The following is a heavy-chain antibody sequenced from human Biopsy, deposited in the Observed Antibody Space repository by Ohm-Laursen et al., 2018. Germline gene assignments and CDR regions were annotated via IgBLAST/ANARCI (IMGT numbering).Heavy chain of an antibody. J-gene: IGHJ3*02. Sequence: GTLSLTCAVSGDSISNDYWSWIRQSAGQGLEWIGRIHTSGSTNHNLSLKSRATMSVDTSKNQFSLKLRSVTAADTAVYYCARGTGKYYVYGAFDIWGQGTMVTVSS. CDR1: GDSISNDY. D-gene: IGHD3/OR15-3a*01. V-gene: IGHV4-4*07. CDR2: IHTSGST. CDR3: ARGTGKYYVYGAFDI.